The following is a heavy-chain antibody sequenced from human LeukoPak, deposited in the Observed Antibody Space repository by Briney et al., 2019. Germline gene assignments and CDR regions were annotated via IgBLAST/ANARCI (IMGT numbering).Heavy chain of an antibody. J-gene: IGHJ6*02. CDR2: INPSSGST. D-gene: IGHD1-1*01. CDR1: GYTFTYYY. Sequence: ASVKVSCKASGYTFTYYYMHWVRQAPGQGLEWMGIINPSSGSTSYAQKFQGRVTMTRETSTSTVYMDVSSLRSDDTAVYYCARDGTTGTAYYYYGMDVWGQGTTVTVSS. V-gene: IGHV1-46*01. CDR3: ARDGTTGTAYYYYGMDV.